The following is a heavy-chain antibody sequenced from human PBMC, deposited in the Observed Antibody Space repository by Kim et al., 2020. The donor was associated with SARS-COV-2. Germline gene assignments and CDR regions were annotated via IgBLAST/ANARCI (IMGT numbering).Heavy chain of an antibody. J-gene: IGHJ4*02. D-gene: IGHD1-26*01. CDR3: ARGSGSSDY. V-gene: IGHV4-38-2*02. Sequence: SETLSLTCTVSGYSISSGYYWGWIRQPPGKGLEWIGYIYHSGNTYSNPSLKSRVTISVDTSKNQFSLKLSSVTAADTAVYYCARGSGSSDYWGQGTLVTVSS. CDR1: GYSISSGYY. CDR2: IYHSGNT.